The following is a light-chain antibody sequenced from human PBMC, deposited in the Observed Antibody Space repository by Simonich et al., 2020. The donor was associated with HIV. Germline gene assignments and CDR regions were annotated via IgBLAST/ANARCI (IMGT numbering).Light chain of an antibody. V-gene: IGKV3-11*01. Sequence: EIVLTQSPATLSVSPGERATLSCRASQSVSSNLAWYQQKPGQAPRLLIYDASNRAPGFPARFSGSGSGTDFTLTISSLEPEDFAVYYCQQRSNWPPLTFGGGTKVEIK. CDR2: DAS. J-gene: IGKJ4*01. CDR1: QSVSSN. CDR3: QQRSNWPPLT.